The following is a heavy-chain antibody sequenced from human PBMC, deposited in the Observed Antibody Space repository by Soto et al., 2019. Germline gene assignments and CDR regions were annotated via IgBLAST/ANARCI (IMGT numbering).Heavy chain of an antibody. V-gene: IGHV4-39*02. Sequence: QLQLQESGPGLVKPSESLSLTCTVSGGSISSSSSYWGWIRQPPGKGLEGIGSIYYSGNTYYTPSLTIRLTISVDTSKHQFSLKLSSVTAAATAVYYCAREGGRYCTGGSCQVDYWGQGTLVTVSS. D-gene: IGHD2-15*01. CDR2: IYYSGNT. J-gene: IGHJ4*02. CDR3: AREGGRYCTGGSCQVDY. CDR1: GGSISSSSSY.